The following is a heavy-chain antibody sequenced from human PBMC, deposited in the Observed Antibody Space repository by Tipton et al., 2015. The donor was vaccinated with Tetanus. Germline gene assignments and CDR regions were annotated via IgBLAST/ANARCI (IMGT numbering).Heavy chain of an antibody. CDR2: ISGSGGST. CDR1: GFTFSSYA. V-gene: IGHV3-23*01. D-gene: IGHD3-22*01. Sequence: SLRLSCAASGFTFSSYAMSWVRQAPGKGLEWVSAISGSGGSTYYADSVKGRCTISRDNSKNTLYLQMNSLRAEDTAVYYCANYDSSGTFDYWGQGTLVTVSS. CDR3: ANYDSSGTFDY. J-gene: IGHJ4*02.